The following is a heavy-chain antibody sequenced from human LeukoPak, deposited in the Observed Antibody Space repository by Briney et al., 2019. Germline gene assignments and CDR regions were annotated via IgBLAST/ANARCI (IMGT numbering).Heavy chain of an antibody. CDR1: GYTFTSYD. J-gene: IGHJ4*02. Sequence: ASVKVSCKASGYTFTSYDINWVRQAPGQGLEWMGWINPNSGGTNYAQKFQGRVTMTRNTSISTAFMELSRLRSDDTAVYYCARVKTMIVVVRLFDYWGQGTLVTVSS. CDR3: ARVKTMIVVVRLFDY. CDR2: INPNSGGT. D-gene: IGHD3-22*01. V-gene: IGHV1-2*02.